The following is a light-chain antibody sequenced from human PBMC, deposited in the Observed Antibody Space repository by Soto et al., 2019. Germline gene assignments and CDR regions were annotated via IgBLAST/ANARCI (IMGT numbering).Light chain of an antibody. CDR3: QTWGTGPFV. CDR1: SGHSNYA. J-gene: IGLJ1*01. V-gene: IGLV4-69*01. Sequence: HLVLTQSPSASASLGASVKLTCTLSSGHSNYAIAWHQQQPEKGPRYLMKLNSDGSHSKGDGIPDRFSGSSSGAERYLTVSSLQSEDEADYYCQTWGTGPFVFGTGTKLTVL. CDR2: LNSDGSH.